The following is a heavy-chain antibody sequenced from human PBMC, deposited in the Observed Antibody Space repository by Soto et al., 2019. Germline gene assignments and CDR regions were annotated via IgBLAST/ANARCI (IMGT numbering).Heavy chain of an antibody. V-gene: IGHV5-51*03. Sequence: PGESLKISCTGSGYSFTTYWIGWVRQMPGKGLEWMGIIYPGDFDTRYSPSFQGQVTISADNSISTAYLQWSSLRASDTAMYYSARASWTFVDPYHFDYWGQGTLVTVSS. J-gene: IGHJ4*02. CDR3: ARASWTFVDPYHFDY. CDR2: IYPGDFDT. D-gene: IGHD3-3*02. CDR1: GYSFTTYW.